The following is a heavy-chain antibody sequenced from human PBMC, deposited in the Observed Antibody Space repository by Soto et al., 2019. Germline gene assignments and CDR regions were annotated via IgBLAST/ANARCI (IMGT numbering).Heavy chain of an antibody. V-gene: IGHV1-3*04. CDR3: GRGQATFDP. J-gene: IGHJ5*02. Sequence: ASVKVSCKASGYTFTNYAMHWVRQAPGQRLEWMGRINTANGDTIYSQNFQGRVTITRDTSASTVYLELSGLRFEDTAVYYCGRGQATFDPWGQGTLVTVSS. CDR2: INTANGDT. CDR1: GYTFTNYA.